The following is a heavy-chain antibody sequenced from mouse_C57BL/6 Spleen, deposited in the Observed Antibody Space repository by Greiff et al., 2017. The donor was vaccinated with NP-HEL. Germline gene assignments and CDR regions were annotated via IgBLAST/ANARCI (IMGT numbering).Heavy chain of an antibody. CDR2: IDPSDSET. V-gene: IGHV1-52*01. CDR3: AREGYGSSSNFDY. J-gene: IGHJ2*01. CDR1: GYTFTSYW. Sequence: VQLQQSGAELVRPGSSVKLSCKASGYTFTSYWMRWVKQRPIQGLEWIGNIDPSDSETHYNQKFKDKATLTVDKSSSTAYMQLSSLTSEDSAVYYCAREGYGSSSNFDYWGQGTTLTVSS. D-gene: IGHD1-1*01.